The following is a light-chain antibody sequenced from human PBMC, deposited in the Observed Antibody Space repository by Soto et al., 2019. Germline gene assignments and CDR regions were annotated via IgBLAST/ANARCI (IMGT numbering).Light chain of an antibody. J-gene: IGKJ1*01. V-gene: IGKV3-20*01. CDR3: QQYGSPPCT. CDR1: QSVAHD. CDR2: GAS. Sequence: QTPATLSVSPGERATLSCRASQSVAHDLAWYQQKPGQAPRLLIYGASTRATGIPDRFSGSGSGTDFTLTISRLEPEDFAVYYCQQYGSPPCTFGQGTRLDIK.